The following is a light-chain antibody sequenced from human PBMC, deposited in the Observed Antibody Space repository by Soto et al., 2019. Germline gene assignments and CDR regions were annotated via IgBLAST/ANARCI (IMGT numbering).Light chain of an antibody. CDR3: QHYDSLPIT. CDR2: GAS. V-gene: IGKV3-20*01. CDR1: QSVSRSY. Sequence: EIVMTQSLATLSLSPGDRATLSCGASQSVSRSYLAWYQQKPGQPPRLLIYGASSRATGIPDRFSGSGSGTDFTLTISRLEPEDFAVFYCQHYDSLPITFGQGTRLEIK. J-gene: IGKJ5*01.